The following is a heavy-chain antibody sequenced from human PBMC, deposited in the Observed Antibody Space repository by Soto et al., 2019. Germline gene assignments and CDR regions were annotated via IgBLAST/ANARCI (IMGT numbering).Heavy chain of an antibody. Sequence: EVQLVESGGGLVKPGGSVRLSCEGSGFTFTSDSMTWVRQAPGKGLEWVSSISSHGRDIFYADSVKGRFTISRDNAKDSLHLQMNSLTGEDSAVYYCARGAALAGKLDLWGQGTLVTVSS. CDR3: ARGAALAGKLDL. D-gene: IGHD6-19*01. J-gene: IGHJ4*02. CDR1: GFTFTSDS. V-gene: IGHV3-21*06. CDR2: ISSHGRDI.